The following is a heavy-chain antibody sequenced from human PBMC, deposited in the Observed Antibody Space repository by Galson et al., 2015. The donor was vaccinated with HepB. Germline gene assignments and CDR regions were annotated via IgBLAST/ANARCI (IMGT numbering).Heavy chain of an antibody. J-gene: IGHJ6*02. CDR2: INAGNGNT. Sequence: SVKVSCKASGYTFTSYAMHWVRKAPGQRLEWMGWINAGNGNTKYSQKFQGRVTITRDTSASTAYMELSSLRSEDTAVYYCARDEYGSGSYYMAYYYYGMDVWGQGTTVTVSS. D-gene: IGHD3-10*01. CDR3: ARDEYGSGSYYMAYYYYGMDV. V-gene: IGHV1-3*01. CDR1: GYTFTSYA.